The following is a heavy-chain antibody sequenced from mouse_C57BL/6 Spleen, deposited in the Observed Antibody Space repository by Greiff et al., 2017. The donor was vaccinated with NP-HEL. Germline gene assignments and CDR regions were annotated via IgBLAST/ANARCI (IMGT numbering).Heavy chain of an antibody. Sequence: VQLQQPGAELVKPGASVKLSCKASGYTFTSYWMQWVQQRPGQGLEWIGEIDPSDSYTNYNQKFKGKATLTVDTSSSTAYMQLSSLTSEDYAVYYCARRDYDYGGLDYWGQGTTLTVSS. CDR1: GYTFTSYW. V-gene: IGHV1-50*01. CDR3: ARRDYDYGGLDY. J-gene: IGHJ2*01. CDR2: IDPSDSYT. D-gene: IGHD2-4*01.